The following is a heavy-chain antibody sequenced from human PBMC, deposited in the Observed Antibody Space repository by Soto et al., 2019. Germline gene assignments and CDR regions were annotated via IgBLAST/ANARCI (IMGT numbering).Heavy chain of an antibody. Sequence: GGSLRLSCTASGFSFSTYAMYWVRQAPGKGLEWVAIISYDGSNAQYADSVKGRFTVARDNSKNTLYLQMHSLTAEDTAVYYCARDGGGFGELLLNSYDAFDLWGQGKLVTVSS. CDR3: ARDGGGFGELLLNSYDAFDL. CDR1: GFSFSTYA. D-gene: IGHD3-10*01. J-gene: IGHJ3*01. V-gene: IGHV3-30*04. CDR2: ISYDGSNA.